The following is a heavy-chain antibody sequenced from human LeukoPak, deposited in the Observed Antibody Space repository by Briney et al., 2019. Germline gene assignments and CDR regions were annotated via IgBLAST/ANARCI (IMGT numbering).Heavy chain of an antibody. CDR2: INSDGSST. V-gene: IGHV3-74*01. CDR3: ARPMTMVDNWFDP. J-gene: IGHJ5*02. D-gene: IGHD4/OR15-4a*01. CDR1: GFTFSTYW. Sequence: GGSLRLSCAASGFTFSTYWMHWGRQAPGKGLVWVSRINSDGSSTTYADSVRGRFTISRDNAKNTLYLQMNSLRAEDTAVYYCARPMTMVDNWFDPWGQGTLVTVSS.